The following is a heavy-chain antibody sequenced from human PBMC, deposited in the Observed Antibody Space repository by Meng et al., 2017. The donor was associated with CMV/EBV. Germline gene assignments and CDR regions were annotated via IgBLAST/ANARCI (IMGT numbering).Heavy chain of an antibody. J-gene: IGHJ5*02. Sequence: ASVKVSCKASGYTFTGYYMHWVRQALGQGLEWMGWINPNSGGTNYAQKFQGRVTMTRDTSISTAYMELSRLRSDDTAVYYCARSYSGYDYWFDPWGQGTLVTVSS. D-gene: IGHD5-12*01. CDR3: ARSYSGYDYWFDP. CDR2: INPNSGGT. CDR1: GYTFTGYY. V-gene: IGHV1-2*02.